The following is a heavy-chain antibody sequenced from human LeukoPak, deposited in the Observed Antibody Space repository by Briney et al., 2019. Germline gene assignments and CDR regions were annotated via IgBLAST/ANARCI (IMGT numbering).Heavy chain of an antibody. CDR3: ARDGWFGELFWFDP. CDR1: GGSISSGDYY. J-gene: IGHJ5*02. Sequence: QTSQTLSLTCTVSGGSISSGDYYGSWIRQPPGKGLEWIGYIYYSGSTYYNPSLKSRVTISVDTSKNQFSLKLSSVTAADTVVYYCARDGWFGELFWFDPWGQGTPVTLSS. V-gene: IGHV4-30-4*01. CDR2: IYYSGST. D-gene: IGHD3-10*01.